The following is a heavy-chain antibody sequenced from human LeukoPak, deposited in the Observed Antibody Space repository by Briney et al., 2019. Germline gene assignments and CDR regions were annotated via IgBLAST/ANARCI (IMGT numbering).Heavy chain of an antibody. V-gene: IGHV3-30*03. Sequence: GGSLRLSCAASGFTFSSYGMHWVRQSPGRGLEWVSFLSFDGSNEFYADSLKGRFTISRDNSKDTLYLQMDSLRAEDTALYYCAREEHDYVWGSYRYYYYYGIDVWGQGTKVTVSS. J-gene: IGHJ6*02. CDR3: AREEHDYVWGSYRYYYYYGIDV. CDR2: LSFDGSNE. D-gene: IGHD3-16*02. CDR1: GFTFSSYG.